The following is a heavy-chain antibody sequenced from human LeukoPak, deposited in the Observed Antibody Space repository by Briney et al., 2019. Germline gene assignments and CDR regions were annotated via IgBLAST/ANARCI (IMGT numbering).Heavy chain of an antibody. Sequence: PGGSLRLSCAASGFTFNNYWMTWFRQAPGKGLEWVASIKQDGTEIFYVDSVRGRFIISRDNAENSLYLQMNSLRVEDTAVYYCARTPDGADYWGQGTLVTVSS. J-gene: IGHJ4*02. CDR1: GFTFNNYW. V-gene: IGHV3-7*01. CDR3: ARTPDGADY. D-gene: IGHD3-10*01. CDR2: IKQDGTEI.